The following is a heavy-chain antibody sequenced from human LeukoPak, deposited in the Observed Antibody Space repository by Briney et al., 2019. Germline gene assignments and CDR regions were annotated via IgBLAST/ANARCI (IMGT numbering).Heavy chain of an antibody. D-gene: IGHD3-22*01. CDR3: ARDQAGYYDSSSDAFDI. J-gene: IGHJ3*02. Sequence: SETLSLTCTVSGGSISSYYWSWIRQPPGKGLEWIGYIYYSGSTNYNPSLKSRVNISVDTSKNQFSLKLSSVTAADTAVYYCARDQAGYYDSSSDAFDIWGQGTMVTVSS. V-gene: IGHV4-59*01. CDR1: GGSISSYY. CDR2: IYYSGST.